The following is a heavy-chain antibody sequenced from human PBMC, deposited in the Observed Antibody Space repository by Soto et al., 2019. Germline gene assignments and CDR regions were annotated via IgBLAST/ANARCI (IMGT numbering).Heavy chain of an antibody. D-gene: IGHD4-17*01. Sequence: QITLKESGPTLVRPAQTLTLTCDFSGFSLSTYHMGVAWIRQPPAKALEWLALIYWDDDKRYSPSLKDRLAISKDTSSNQVLLTITNVDPGDTARYFCAHAGDYDLLTFDHWGPGTLVTVSS. V-gene: IGHV2-5*02. CDR2: IYWDDDK. CDR3: AHAGDYDLLTFDH. CDR1: GFSLSTYHMG. J-gene: IGHJ4*02.